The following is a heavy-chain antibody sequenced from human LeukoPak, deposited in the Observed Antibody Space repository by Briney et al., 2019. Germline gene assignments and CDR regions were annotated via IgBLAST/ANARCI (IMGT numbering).Heavy chain of an antibody. V-gene: IGHV3-11*06. CDR3: ARLGWATAPLDY. D-gene: IGHD5-12*01. J-gene: IGHJ4*02. Sequence: PGGSLRLSCAASGFTFSDYYMSWIRQAPGKGLERVSYISSSSSYRNYADSVKGRFTISRDNAKNSLYLQMNSLRAEDTAVYYCARLGWATAPLDYWGQGTLVTVSS. CDR2: ISSSSSYR. CDR1: GFTFSDYY.